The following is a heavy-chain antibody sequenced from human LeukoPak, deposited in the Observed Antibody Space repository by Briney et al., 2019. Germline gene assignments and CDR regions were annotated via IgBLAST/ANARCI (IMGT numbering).Heavy chain of an antibody. Sequence: GGSLRLSCAASGFTFSSYGIHWVRQAPGKGLEWVAVIWYDGSNKYYEDSVKGRFSISRDDSKNTGCLQMNSLRAEDTAVYYCAREGCSTSWPTWGYFDYWGQGTLVTVS. CDR2: IWYDGSNK. J-gene: IGHJ4*02. V-gene: IGHV3-33*01. D-gene: IGHD2-2*01. CDR3: AREGCSTSWPTWGYFDY. CDR1: GFTFSSYG.